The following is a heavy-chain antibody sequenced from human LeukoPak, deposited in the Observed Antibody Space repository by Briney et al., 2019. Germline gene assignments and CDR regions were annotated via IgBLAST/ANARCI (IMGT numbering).Heavy chain of an antibody. CDR2: IAGGDEST. V-gene: IGHV3-23*01. J-gene: IGHJ4*02. CDR3: ARGVYWSLDY. Sequence: GGSLRLSCAISGFIFNTNGMNWVRQSPGKGLEWLATIAGGDESTYYADPVKGRFAISRDNSKNTVFLHMNSLRVEDTAVYYCARGVYWSLDYWGQGTPVTVSS. CDR1: GFIFNTNG. D-gene: IGHD1-1*01.